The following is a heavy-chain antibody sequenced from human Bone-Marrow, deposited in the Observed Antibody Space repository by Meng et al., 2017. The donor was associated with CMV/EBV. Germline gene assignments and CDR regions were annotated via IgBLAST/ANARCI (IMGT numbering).Heavy chain of an antibody. CDR3: AKAGRGGVDLLGC. CDR1: GFTFSSYG. V-gene: IGHV3-33*06. Sequence: GGSLRLSCAASGFTFSSYGMHWVRQAPGKGLEWVAVIWYDGSNTYYADSVKGRFTISRDNSKNTLYLQMNSLRAEDTAVYYCAKAGRGGVDLLGCWGQGTLVTVSS. CDR2: IWYDGSNT. J-gene: IGHJ4*02. D-gene: IGHD2-15*01.